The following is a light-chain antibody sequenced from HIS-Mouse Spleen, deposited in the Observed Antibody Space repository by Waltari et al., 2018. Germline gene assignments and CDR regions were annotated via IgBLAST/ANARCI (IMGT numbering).Light chain of an antibody. CDR2: AAS. CDR3: QQYGSSFT. CDR1: QGISSY. Sequence: AIRMTQSPSSFSASTGDRVTITCRASQGISSYLAWYQQKPGKAPKLLIYAASTLQSGVPSRFSGSGSGTDFTLTISRLEPEDFAVYYCQQYGSSFTFGPGTKVDIK. V-gene: IGKV1-8*01. J-gene: IGKJ3*01.